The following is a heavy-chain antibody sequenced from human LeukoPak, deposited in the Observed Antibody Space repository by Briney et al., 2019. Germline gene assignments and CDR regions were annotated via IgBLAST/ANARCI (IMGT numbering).Heavy chain of an antibody. D-gene: IGHD3-22*01. J-gene: IGHJ5*02. CDR1: GGSFSGYY. V-gene: IGHV4-34*01. CDR2: INHSGST. CDR3: ARGLSRFTTIPRRWFDP. Sequence: SETLSLTCAVYGGSFSGYYWSWIRQPPGKGLEWIGEINHSGSTNYNPSLKSRVTISVDTSKNQFSLKLSSVTAADTAVYYCARGLSRFTTIPRRWFDPWGQGTLVTVSS.